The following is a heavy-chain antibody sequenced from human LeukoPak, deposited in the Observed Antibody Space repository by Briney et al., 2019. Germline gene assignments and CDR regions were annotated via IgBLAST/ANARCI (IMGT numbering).Heavy chain of an antibody. CDR1: GYTFTIYY. V-gene: IGHV1-46*01. J-gene: IGHJ6*02. Sequence: GASVKVSCKASGYTFTIYYMHWVRQAPGQGLEWMGIINPSGGSTSYAQKFQGRVTMTRDTSTSTGYMELSSLRSEDTAVYYCARLEAKVQLNYYYYGMDVWGQGTTVTVSS. CDR2: INPSGGST. CDR3: ARLEAKVQLNYYYYGMDV. D-gene: IGHD2-2*01.